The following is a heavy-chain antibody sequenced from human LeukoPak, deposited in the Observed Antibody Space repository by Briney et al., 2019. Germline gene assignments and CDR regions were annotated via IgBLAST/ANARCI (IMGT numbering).Heavy chain of an antibody. CDR3: AKHWDYGGQEDYFDY. Sequence: SETLSLTCTVSGGSISSYYWSWIRQPPGKGLEWIGYIYTSGSTNYNPSLKSRVTISVDTSKNQFSLRLSSVTAADTAVYYCAKHWDYGGQEDYFDYWGQGTLVTVSS. J-gene: IGHJ4*02. D-gene: IGHD4-23*01. CDR1: GGSISSYY. CDR2: IYTSGST. V-gene: IGHV4-4*09.